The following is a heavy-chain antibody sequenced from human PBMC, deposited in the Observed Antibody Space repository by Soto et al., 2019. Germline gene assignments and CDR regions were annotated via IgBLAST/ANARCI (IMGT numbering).Heavy chain of an antibody. Sequence: ASVKVSCKASGYTFTSYGISWVRQAPGQGLEWMGWISAYNGNTNYAQKLQGRVTMTTDTSTSTAYMELRSLRSDDTAVYYCARAPEDYCSGGSCSILQFDPWGQGTLVTVSS. CDR1: GYTFTSYG. CDR3: ARAPEDYCSGGSCSILQFDP. J-gene: IGHJ5*02. V-gene: IGHV1-18*01. D-gene: IGHD2-15*01. CDR2: ISAYNGNT.